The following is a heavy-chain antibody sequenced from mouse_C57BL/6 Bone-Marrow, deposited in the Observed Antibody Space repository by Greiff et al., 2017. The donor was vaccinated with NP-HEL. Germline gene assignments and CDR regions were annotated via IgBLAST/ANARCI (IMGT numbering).Heavy chain of an antibody. D-gene: IGHD1-1*01. CDR2: INPNNGGT. CDR3: ARQELRAWFAY. CDR1: GYTFTDYY. Sequence: EVQLQQSGPELVKPGASVKISCKASGYTFTDYYMNWVKQSHGKSLEWIGDINPNNGGTSYNQKFKGKATLTVDKSSSTAYMELRSLTSEDSAVYYCARQELRAWFAYWGQGTLVTVFA. J-gene: IGHJ3*01. V-gene: IGHV1-26*01.